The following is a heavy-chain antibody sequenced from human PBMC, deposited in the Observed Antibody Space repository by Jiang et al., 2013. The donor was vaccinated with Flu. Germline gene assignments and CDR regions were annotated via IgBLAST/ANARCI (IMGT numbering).Heavy chain of an antibody. CDR1: GGSVIGHY. CDR2: IFYSGRT. V-gene: IGHV4-59*02. D-gene: IGHD3-16*02. Sequence: GLVKPSDTLSLTCNVSGGSVIGHYWNWIRQSPGKGLEWIGNIFYSGRTTYNPSLKDRISISVDTSKNQISLKLTSVTAADTAVYYCARGSIVVVPDPFDPWGQGALVIVSS. CDR3: ARGSIVVVPDPFDP. J-gene: IGHJ5*02.